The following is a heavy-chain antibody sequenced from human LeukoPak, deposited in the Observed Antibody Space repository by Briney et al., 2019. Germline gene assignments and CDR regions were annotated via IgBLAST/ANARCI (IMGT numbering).Heavy chain of an antibody. V-gene: IGHV1-24*01. CDR3: AITWSETLSN. J-gene: IGHJ4*02. Sequence: GASVKASCKVYGYSLSELSISWVRQAPGKGLEWMGGFDPENGERVYEQKFQGRVTMTEDSTTDTAYMEMSGLTSEDTVFYYCAITWSETLSNWGRGTLVSVSS. CDR1: GYSLSELS. D-gene: IGHD1-20*01. CDR2: FDPENGER.